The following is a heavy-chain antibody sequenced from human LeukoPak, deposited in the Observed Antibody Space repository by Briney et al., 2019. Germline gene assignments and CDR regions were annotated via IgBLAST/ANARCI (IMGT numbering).Heavy chain of an antibody. CDR1: GASISSYY. CDR2: IHYTGIT. V-gene: IGHV4-59*01. Sequence: SETLSLTCTVSGASISSYYWSWIRQSPGKGLEWIGYIHYTGITKYNPSLQSRVTISVDTSKNQFSLRLSYVTAADTAVYYCATIKRGYPFGYFDFWGQGILVTVSS. CDR3: ATIKRGYPFGYFDF. D-gene: IGHD5-18*01. J-gene: IGHJ4*02.